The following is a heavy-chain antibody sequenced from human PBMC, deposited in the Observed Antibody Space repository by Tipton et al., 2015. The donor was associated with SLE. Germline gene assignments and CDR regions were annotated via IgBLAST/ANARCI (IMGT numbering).Heavy chain of an antibody. Sequence: QLVQSGAELKKPGESLKISCESFESTFASYWIAWVRQMPGKGLEWMGFIYPGDSDTRYSPSFQGLVTISADKSINTAYVQWTSLKASDSAIYYCARRALNSHGFDIWGQGTMVTVSS. CDR2: IYPGDSDT. V-gene: IGHV5-51*03. D-gene: IGHD2-21*01. CDR1: ESTFASYW. CDR3: ARRALNSHGFDI. J-gene: IGHJ3*02.